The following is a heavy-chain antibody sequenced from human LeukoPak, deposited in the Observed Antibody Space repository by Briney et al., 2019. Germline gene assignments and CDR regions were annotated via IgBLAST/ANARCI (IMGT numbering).Heavy chain of an antibody. D-gene: IGHD2/OR15-2a*01. CDR3: ARDPPASMTPPDY. CDR1: GYTFSNSG. Sequence: ASVKVSCKASGYTFSNSGISWVRQAPGQGLEWMGWISAYNGNTNYAQKLQGRVIMITDTSTSTAYMELRSLRSEDTAVYYCARDPPASMTPPDYWGQGTLVTVSS. CDR2: ISAYNGNT. J-gene: IGHJ4*02. V-gene: IGHV1-18*01.